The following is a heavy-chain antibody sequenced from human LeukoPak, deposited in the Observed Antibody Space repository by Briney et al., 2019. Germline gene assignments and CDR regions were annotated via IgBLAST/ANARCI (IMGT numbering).Heavy chain of an antibody. V-gene: IGHV3-73*01. D-gene: IGHD6-13*01. CDR2: IRSKANSYAT. CDR1: GFTFSGSA. Sequence: PGGSLRLSCAASGFTFSGSAMHWVRQASGKGLEWVGRIRSKANSYATANAASVKGRFTISRDDSKNTAYLQMNSLKTEDTAVYYCTRGVAADPGWFDPWGQGTLVTVSS. CDR3: TRGVAADPGWFDP. J-gene: IGHJ5*02.